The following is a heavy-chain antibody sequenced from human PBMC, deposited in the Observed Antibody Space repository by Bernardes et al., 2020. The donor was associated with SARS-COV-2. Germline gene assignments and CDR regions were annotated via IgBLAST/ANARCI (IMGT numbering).Heavy chain of an antibody. V-gene: IGHV4-39*01. CDR2: IYYSGST. Sequence: TLSLTCTVSGGSIGSKSYYWGWVRQPPGKGLEWIGNIYYSGSTYYNPSLQSRVTISVDTSKNQLSLRLSSVTAADTAVYYCAKYGQVVGNTEYFDHWGQGTLVTVSS. CDR1: GGSIGSKSYY. CDR3: AKYGQVVGNTEYFDH. J-gene: IGHJ4*02. D-gene: IGHD1-26*01.